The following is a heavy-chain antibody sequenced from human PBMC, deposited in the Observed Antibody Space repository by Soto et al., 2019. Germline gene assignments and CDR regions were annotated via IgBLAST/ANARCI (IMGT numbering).Heavy chain of an antibody. J-gene: IGHJ4*02. CDR2: ISYRGSS. CDR1: GGSIRNYY. Sequence: PSETLSLTCTVSGGSIRNYYCIWIRHPPGKGLECIGYISYRGSSNYNPSLKSRVTISVDTSKNQLSLKLSSVTAADTAVYYCASLRDSGGYSFYFDNWGQGTLVTVSS. CDR3: ASLRDSGGYSFYFDN. D-gene: IGHD5-18*01. V-gene: IGHV4-59*01.